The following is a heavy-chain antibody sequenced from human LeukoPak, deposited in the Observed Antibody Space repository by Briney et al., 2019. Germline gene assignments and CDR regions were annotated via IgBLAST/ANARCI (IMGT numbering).Heavy chain of an antibody. CDR3: VSATAGTADY. CDR2: IYTNGST. V-gene: IGHV4-4*07. CDR1: GGSISSYY. Sequence: SETLSLTCTVSGGSISSYYWSWIRQPAGKGLEWIGRIYTNGSTNYNPSLKSRVTMSVDTSKNQFSLKLSSMTAADTAVYYCVSATAGTADYWDQGTLVTVSS. J-gene: IGHJ4*02. D-gene: IGHD6-13*01.